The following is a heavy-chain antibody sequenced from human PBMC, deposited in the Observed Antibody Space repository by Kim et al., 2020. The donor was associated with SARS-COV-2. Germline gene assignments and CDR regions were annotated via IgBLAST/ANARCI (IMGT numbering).Heavy chain of an antibody. V-gene: IGHV1-69*13. CDR1: GGTFSSYA. Sequence: SVKVSCKASGGTFSSYAISWVRQAPGQGLEWMGGIIPIFGTANYAQKFQGRVTITADESTSTAYMELSSLRSEDTAVYYCARETGAYDFWSGQLENWFDPWGQGTLVTVSS. D-gene: IGHD3-3*01. J-gene: IGHJ5*02. CDR3: ARETGAYDFWSGQLENWFDP. CDR2: IIPIFGTA.